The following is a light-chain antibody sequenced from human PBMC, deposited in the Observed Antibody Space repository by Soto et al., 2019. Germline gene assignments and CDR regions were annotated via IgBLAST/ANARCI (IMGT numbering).Light chain of an antibody. CDR3: QQYGTPPYT. CDR2: GTF. V-gene: IGKV3-20*01. J-gene: IGKJ2*01. CDR1: QAVTDYY. Sequence: EIVLTQSPGTLSLSPGEKVTLTGRASQAVTDYYFAWYQQKPGQAPKLLIFGTFNRATGIPDRFSASGSETDFTLTISTLQPEDFAVYYCQQYGTPPYTFGLGTKLEIK.